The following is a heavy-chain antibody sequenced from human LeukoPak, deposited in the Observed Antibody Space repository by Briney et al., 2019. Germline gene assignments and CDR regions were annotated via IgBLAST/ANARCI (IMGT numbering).Heavy chain of an antibody. D-gene: IGHD2-21*02. CDR2: INTDGSGT. CDR3: ATQYCGGDCPPHDY. V-gene: IGHV3-74*01. J-gene: IGHJ4*02. Sequence: GGSLRLSCAASGFTFSSYWMHWVRQAPGKGLVWISRINTDGSGTYYADSLKDRFTISRDNAKSTLYLQMNSLRAEDTAVYYCATQYCGGDCPPHDYWGQGTLVTVSS. CDR1: GFTFSSYW.